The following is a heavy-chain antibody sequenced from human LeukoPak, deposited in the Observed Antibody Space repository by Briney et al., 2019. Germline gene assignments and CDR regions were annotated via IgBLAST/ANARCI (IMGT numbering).Heavy chain of an antibody. V-gene: IGHV3-23*01. J-gene: IGHJ4*02. Sequence: GGSLRLSCAAAGFTFNNYAMSWVRQAPGKGLKWVSGISSGGSTFYADSVKGRFTISRDNSKNTLYLQMNSLRAEDTAVYYCAKDTYSTSPYYFDYWGQGTLVTVSS. CDR1: GFTFNNYA. CDR2: ISSGGST. D-gene: IGHD1-26*01. CDR3: AKDTYSTSPYYFDY.